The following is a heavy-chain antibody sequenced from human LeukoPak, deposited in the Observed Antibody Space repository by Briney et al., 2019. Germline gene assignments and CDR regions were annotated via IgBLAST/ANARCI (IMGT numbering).Heavy chain of an antibody. J-gene: IGHJ4*02. CDR1: GFTFSRYA. CDR2: ISGSGGST. Sequence: GGSLRLSCAGSGFTFSRYAMSWVRQAPGKGLEGVSAISGSGGSTYYADSVKGRFTISRDNSKNTLYLQMNSLRAEDTAVYYCAKGIRIAAAGNPLCYWGQGTLVTVSS. CDR3: AKGIRIAAAGNPLCY. D-gene: IGHD6-13*01. V-gene: IGHV3-23*01.